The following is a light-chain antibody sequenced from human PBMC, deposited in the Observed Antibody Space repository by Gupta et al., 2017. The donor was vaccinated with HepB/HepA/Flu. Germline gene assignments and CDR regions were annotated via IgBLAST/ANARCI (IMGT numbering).Light chain of an antibody. CDR3: CSFAGSTAYVV. J-gene: IGLJ2*01. CDR1: SSDSGSDSI. V-gene: IGLV2-23*02. Sequence: QSALTQPASVSGSPGQSIPIDCTGTSSDSGSDSIVSWYQQHPGKAPKLIIFEVNKRPSGVSSRFSGSKSGNTASLTISGLQDEDEADYHCCSFAGSTAYVVFGGGTKLTVL. CDR2: EVN.